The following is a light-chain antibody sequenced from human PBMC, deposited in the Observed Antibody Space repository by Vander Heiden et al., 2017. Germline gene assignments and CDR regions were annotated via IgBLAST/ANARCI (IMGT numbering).Light chain of an antibody. Sequence: EIELTQSPGTLSLSPGERATLSCRASQSVSSSYLAWYQQKPGQAPRLLIYVASSRATGIPDRFSGSGSGTDFTLTISRLEPEDFAVYYCQQYGSSRTFGQGTKVEIK. V-gene: IGKV3-20*01. CDR1: QSVSSSY. CDR3: QQYGSSRT. J-gene: IGKJ1*01. CDR2: VAS.